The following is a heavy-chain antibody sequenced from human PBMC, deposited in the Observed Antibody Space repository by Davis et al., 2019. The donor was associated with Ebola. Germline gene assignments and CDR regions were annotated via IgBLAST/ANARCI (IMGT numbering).Heavy chain of an antibody. CDR3: TSTLGTLDY. D-gene: IGHD7-27*01. J-gene: IGHJ4*02. V-gene: IGHV3-21*04. CDR1: GFTFSNYW. CDR2: ISSTSSYI. Sequence: PGGSLRLSCAASGFTFSNYWMTWVRQAPGKGLEWVSSISSTSSYIYYADSVKGRFTISRDNAKNSLYLQMNSLKTEDTAVYYCTSTLGTLDYWGQGTLVTVSS.